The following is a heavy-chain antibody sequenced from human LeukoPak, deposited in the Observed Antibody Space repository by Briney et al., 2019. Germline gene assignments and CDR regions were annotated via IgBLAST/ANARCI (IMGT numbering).Heavy chain of an antibody. CDR2: INPNSGGT. D-gene: IGHD3-22*01. CDR3: ARDLGYYYDPHWYFDL. V-gene: IGHV1-2*02. J-gene: IGHJ2*01. CDR1: GYTFTGYY. Sequence: ASVKVSCKASGYTFTGYYMHWVRQAPGQGLEWMGWINPNSGGTNYAQKFQGRVTMTRDTSISTAYVELSRLRSDDTAVYYCARDLGYYYDPHWYFDLWGRGTLVTVSS.